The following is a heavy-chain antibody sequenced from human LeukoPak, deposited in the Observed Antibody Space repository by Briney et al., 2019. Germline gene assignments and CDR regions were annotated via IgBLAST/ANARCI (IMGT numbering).Heavy chain of an antibody. CDR3: AKDVTLIVVEGFDY. V-gene: IGHV3-23*01. CDR2: ISGSGGST. D-gene: IGHD3-22*01. CDR1: GFTFSSYV. J-gene: IGHJ4*02. Sequence: GGSLRLSCAASGFTFSSYVMSWVRQAPGKGLEWVSAISGSGGSTYYADSVKGRLTISRDNSKNTLYLQMNSLRAEDTAVYYCAKDVTLIVVEGFDYWGQGTLVTVSS.